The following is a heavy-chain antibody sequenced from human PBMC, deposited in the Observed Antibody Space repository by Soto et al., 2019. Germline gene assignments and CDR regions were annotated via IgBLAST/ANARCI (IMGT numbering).Heavy chain of an antibody. CDR1: GGTFSSYA. D-gene: IGHD3-16*01. CDR3: ASGRRGRAVDY. CDR2: IIPIFGTA. J-gene: IGHJ4*02. V-gene: IGHV1-69*12. Sequence: QVQLVQSGAEVKKPGSSVKVSCKASGGTFSSYAISWVRQAPGQGLEWMGGIIPIFGTANYAQKFQGRVTITADEATSTAYMELSSLRTEDTAAYYCASGRRGRAVDYWGQGTLVAVSS.